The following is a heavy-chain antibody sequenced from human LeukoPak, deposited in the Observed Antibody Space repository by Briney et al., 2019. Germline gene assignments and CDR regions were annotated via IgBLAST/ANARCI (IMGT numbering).Heavy chain of an antibody. CDR3: AKSLARGVILSTSDY. CDR1: GFTFSSYA. CDR2: ISGSGGST. J-gene: IGHJ4*02. D-gene: IGHD3-16*02. V-gene: IGHV3-23*01. Sequence: GGSLRPSCAASGFTFSSYAMSWVRQAPGKGLEWVSAISGSGGSTYYADSVKGRFTISRDNSKNTLYLQMNSLRAEDTAVYYCAKSLARGVILSTSDYWGQGTLVTVSS.